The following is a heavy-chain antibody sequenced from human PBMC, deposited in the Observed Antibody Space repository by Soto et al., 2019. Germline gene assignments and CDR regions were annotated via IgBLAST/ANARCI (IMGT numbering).Heavy chain of an antibody. J-gene: IGHJ4*02. CDR1: GFTFSSST. CDR3: TRSWKTNGARS. D-gene: IGHD1-1*01. CDR2: ISSSSTYM. V-gene: IGHV3-21*01. Sequence: GGSLRLSCAASGFTFSSSTMNWVRQAPGKGLQWVSSISSSSTYMFYADSVKGRFTISRDDAKNSLYLQMSSLRAEDTAVYYCTRSWKTNGARSWAQGTRVPVSS.